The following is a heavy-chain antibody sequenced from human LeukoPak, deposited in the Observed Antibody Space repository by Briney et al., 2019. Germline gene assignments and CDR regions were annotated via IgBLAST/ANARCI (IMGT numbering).Heavy chain of an antibody. CDR1: GYTFTRHA. CDR2: INTGNGNT. Sequence: GASVKVSCKASGYTFTRHAMHWVRQAPGQRLEWMGWINTGNGNTKYSQKFQGRVTITRDTSASTAYMELSSLRSEDTAVYYCARAEGYYGSGSYCDYWGQGTLVTVSS. CDR3: ARAEGYYGSGSYCDY. D-gene: IGHD3-10*01. V-gene: IGHV1-3*04. J-gene: IGHJ4*02.